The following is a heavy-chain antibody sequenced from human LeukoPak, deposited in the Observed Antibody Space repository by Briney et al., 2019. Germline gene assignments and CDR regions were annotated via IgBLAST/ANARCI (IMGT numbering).Heavy chain of an antibody. CDR1: GDSISSSSYY. CDR2: IYYSGST. V-gene: IGHV4-39*02. CDR3: AREGLNMVRGVIPKEAWGWFDP. Sequence: PSETLSLTCTVSGDSISSSSYYWGWIRQPPGKGLEWIGSIYYSGSTYYNPSLKSRVTISVDTSKNQFSLKLSSVTAADTAVYYCAREGLNMVRGVIPKEAWGWFDPWGQGTLVTVSS. J-gene: IGHJ5*02. D-gene: IGHD3-10*01.